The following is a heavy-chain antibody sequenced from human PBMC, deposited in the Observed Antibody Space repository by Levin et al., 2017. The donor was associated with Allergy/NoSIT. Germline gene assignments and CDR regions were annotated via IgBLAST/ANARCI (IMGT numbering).Heavy chain of an antibody. CDR1: GFTFSSYA. V-gene: IGHV3-30*04. CDR2: ISYDGSNK. Sequence: TGGSLRLSCAASGFTFSSYAMHWVRQAPGKGLEWVAVISYDGSNKYYADSVKGRFTISRDNSKNTLYLQMNSLRAEDTAVYYCARDFFLWGHNWYFDLWGRGTLVTVSS. CDR3: ARDFFLWGHNWYFDL. J-gene: IGHJ2*01. D-gene: IGHD2-21*01.